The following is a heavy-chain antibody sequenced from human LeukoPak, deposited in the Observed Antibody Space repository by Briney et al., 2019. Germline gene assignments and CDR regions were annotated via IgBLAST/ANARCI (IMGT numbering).Heavy chain of an antibody. Sequence: GGSLRLSCAASGFTFTNYAMHWVRQAPGKGLEWVTFIRHDGSNKYYADSVKGRFTISRDNSKNTLYLQMNSLRAEDTAVYYCARDFLAAAALDYWGQGTLVTVSS. CDR3: ARDFLAAAALDY. J-gene: IGHJ4*02. CDR1: GFTFTNYA. V-gene: IGHV3-30*02. CDR2: IRHDGSNK. D-gene: IGHD6-13*01.